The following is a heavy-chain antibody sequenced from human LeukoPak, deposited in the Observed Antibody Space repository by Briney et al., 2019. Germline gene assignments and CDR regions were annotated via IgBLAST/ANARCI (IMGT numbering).Heavy chain of an antibody. CDR3: ARTPYYYESTGYH. CDR2: IYYRGNT. J-gene: IGHJ3*01. Sequence: PSETLSLTCSVSGGSISSSSYYWAWIRQPPGKGLEWIGSIYYRGNTYYNPSLKSRVTISVDTSKNQFSLKLGSVTAADTAVYYCARTPYYYESTGYHWGQGTMVTVSS. V-gene: IGHV4-39*01. CDR1: GGSISSSSYY. D-gene: IGHD3-22*01.